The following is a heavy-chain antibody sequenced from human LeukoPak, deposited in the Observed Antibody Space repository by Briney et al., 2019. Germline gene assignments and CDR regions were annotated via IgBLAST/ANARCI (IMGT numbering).Heavy chain of an antibody. J-gene: IGHJ6*03. CDR1: GGSIGTYY. CDR2: IYVTGN. D-gene: IGHD3-16*02. V-gene: IGHV4-59*08. Sequence: PSETLSLTCTVSGGSIGTYYWSWVRQSPGKGLEWIGYIYVTGNRYNPYLQSRVTISVDTSRNQFFLKMSSVTAADTAVYYCARHIGGGIEDMDVWCKGTKVTVSS. CDR3: ARHIGGGIEDMDV.